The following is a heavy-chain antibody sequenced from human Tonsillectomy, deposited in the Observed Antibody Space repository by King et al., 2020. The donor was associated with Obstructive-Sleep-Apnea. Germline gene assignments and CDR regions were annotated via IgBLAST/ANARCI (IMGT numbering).Heavy chain of an antibody. V-gene: IGHV7-4-1*02. CDR1: GYTFTSYA. CDR2: INTNTGNP. J-gene: IGHJ4*02. Sequence: VQLVESGSELKKPGASVKGSCKASGYTFTSYALKWGRQAPGQGIGWMGVINTNTGNPKYAQGFKGRFVFSLDTSVSTAYLQISSLKSEDTAVYYCARDGGLLWFGELLYLDYWGQGTLVTVSS. D-gene: IGHD3-10*01. CDR3: ARDGGLLWFGELLYLDY.